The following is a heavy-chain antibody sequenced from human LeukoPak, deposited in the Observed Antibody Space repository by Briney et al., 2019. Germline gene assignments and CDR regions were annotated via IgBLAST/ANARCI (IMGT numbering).Heavy chain of an antibody. V-gene: IGHV3-48*01. CDR3: ARGVIVVVPAAITWFDP. CDR2: ISSSSSTI. CDR1: GFTFRNYA. Sequence: GGSLRLSCAASGFTFRNYAMSWVRQAPWKGLEWVSYISSSSSTIYYADSVKGRFTISRVNAKNSLYLQMNSLRAEDTAVYYCARGVIVVVPAAITWFDPWGQGTLVTVSS. D-gene: IGHD2-2*02. J-gene: IGHJ5*02.